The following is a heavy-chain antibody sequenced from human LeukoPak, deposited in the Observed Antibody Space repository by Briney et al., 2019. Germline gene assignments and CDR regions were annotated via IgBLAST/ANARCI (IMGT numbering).Heavy chain of an antibody. V-gene: IGHV3-30*18. Sequence: GGSLRLSCAASGFTFSSYGMHWVRQAPGKGLEWVAVISYDGSNKYYADSVKGRFTISRDNSKNTLYLQMNSLRAEDTAVYYCAKSMDILTGYLWSLDYWGQGTLVTVSS. CDR2: ISYDGSNK. CDR3: AKSMDILTGYLWSLDY. CDR1: GFTFSSYG. D-gene: IGHD3-9*01. J-gene: IGHJ4*02.